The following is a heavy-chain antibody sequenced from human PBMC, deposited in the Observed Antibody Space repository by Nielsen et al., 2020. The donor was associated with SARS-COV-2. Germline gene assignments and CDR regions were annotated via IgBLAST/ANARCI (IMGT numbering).Heavy chain of an antibody. CDR3: ARRSGSSGYYRYWYFDL. CDR2: IYYSGST. J-gene: IGHJ2*01. CDR1: GGSISSYY. Sequence: SETLSLTCTVSGGSISSYYWSWIRQPPGKGLEWIGSIYYSGSTYYNPSLKSRVTISVDTSKNQFSLKLSSVTAADTAVYYCARRSGSSGYYRYWYFDLWGRGTLVTVSS. D-gene: IGHD3-22*01. V-gene: IGHV4-39*01.